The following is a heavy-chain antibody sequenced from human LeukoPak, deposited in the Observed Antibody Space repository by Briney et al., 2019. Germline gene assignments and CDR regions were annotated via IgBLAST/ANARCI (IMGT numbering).Heavy chain of an antibody. CDR1: GFTFSSYA. D-gene: IGHD3-16*01. J-gene: IGHJ6*03. V-gene: IGHV3-23*01. CDR3: AKGLRTGVGPYMGYHYYMDV. Sequence: GGSLRLSCAASGFTFSSYAMSWVRQAPGKGLKWVSTINDNGAGTYYADSVKGRFTISRDNSYNTVSLQMSSLRDEDTGVYYCAKGLRTGVGPYMGYHYYMDVWGKGATVTVSS. CDR2: INDNGAGT.